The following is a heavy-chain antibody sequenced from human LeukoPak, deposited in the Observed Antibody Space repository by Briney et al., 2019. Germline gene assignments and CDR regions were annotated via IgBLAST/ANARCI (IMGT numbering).Heavy chain of an antibody. Sequence: SETLSLTCTVSGGSISSYYWSWIRQPPGKGLEWIGYIYYSGGTNYNPSLKSRVTISVDTSKNQFSLKLSSVTAADTAVYYCARGGGPHFPDYWGQGTLVTVSS. V-gene: IGHV4-59*08. J-gene: IGHJ4*02. CDR3: ARGGGPHFPDY. CDR1: GGSISSYY. D-gene: IGHD3-16*01. CDR2: IYYSGGT.